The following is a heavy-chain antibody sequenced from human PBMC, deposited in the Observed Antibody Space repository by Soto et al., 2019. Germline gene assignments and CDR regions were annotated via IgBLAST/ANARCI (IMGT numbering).Heavy chain of an antibody. J-gene: IGHJ3*02. CDR2: IYYSGST. CDR3: AREHRPDDAFDI. V-gene: IGHV4-61*01. CDR1: GGSVSSGSYY. D-gene: IGHD2-21*01. Sequence: SETLSLTCTVSGGSVSSGSYYWSWIRQPPGKGLEWIGYIYYSGSTNYNPSLKSRVTISVDTSKNQFSLKLSSVTAADTAVYYCAREHRPDDAFDIWGQGTMVNVSS.